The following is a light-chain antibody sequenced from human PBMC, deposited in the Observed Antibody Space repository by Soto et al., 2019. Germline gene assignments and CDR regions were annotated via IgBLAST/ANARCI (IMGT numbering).Light chain of an antibody. V-gene: IGKV3-15*01. CDR2: GAS. Sequence: EIVMTQSPATLSVSPGERATLSCRASQSVSSNIAWYQQKPGQAPLLLIYGASTRATGIPARFSGSGSGTEFTFTISSLQSEDFAVYYCQQYNNWPSGTFGGGTKVDIK. CDR1: QSVSSN. J-gene: IGKJ4*01. CDR3: QQYNNWPSGT.